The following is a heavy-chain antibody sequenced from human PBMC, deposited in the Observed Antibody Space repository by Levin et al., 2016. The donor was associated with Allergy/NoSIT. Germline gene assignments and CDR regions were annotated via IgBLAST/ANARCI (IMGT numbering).Heavy chain of an antibody. J-gene: IGHJ4*02. D-gene: IGHD2-8*01. Sequence: ASVKVSCKTSGYTFIYSFIHWVRQAPGQGLEWMGWISAYNGNTNYAQKLQDRVTLTTDTSTSTAYMELRSLRSDDTAVYYCARDGGCTNGVCSYYFDFWGQGTLVTVSS. CDR1: GYTFIYSF. CDR2: ISAYNGNT. CDR3: ARDGGCTNGVCSYYFDF. V-gene: IGHV1-18*04.